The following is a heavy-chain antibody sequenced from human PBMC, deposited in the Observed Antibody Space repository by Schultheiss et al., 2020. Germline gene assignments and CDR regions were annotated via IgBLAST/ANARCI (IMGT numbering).Heavy chain of an antibody. D-gene: IGHD6-6*01. V-gene: IGHV3-30*03. J-gene: IGHJ4*01. CDR3: ARDMYSSSSITTYYFDY. CDR1: GFSYNTYW. CDR2: ISYDGSTI. Sequence: GGSLRLSCEASGFSYNTYWMDWVRQAPGKGLEWVAVISYDGSTIYYADSVKGRFTISRDDSKNTLYLQMNSLKTEDTAVYYCARDMYSSSSITTYYFDYWGHGTLVTVAS.